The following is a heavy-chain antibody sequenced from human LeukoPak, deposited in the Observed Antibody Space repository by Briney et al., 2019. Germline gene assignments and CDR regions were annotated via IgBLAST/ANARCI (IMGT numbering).Heavy chain of an antibody. Sequence: GGSLRLSCAASGFSFTDSAVSWVRHSPGEGLRWVSSISDTGGRTYYADSVKGRFAITRDNSRNTVTLQMNSLTPGDTARCYCAKGGQDFDFWRFDLWGQGILVTVSS. D-gene: IGHD3-3*01. CDR1: GFSFTDSA. J-gene: IGHJ5*02. CDR3: AKGGQDFDFWRFDL. V-gene: IGHV3-23*01. CDR2: ISDTGGRT.